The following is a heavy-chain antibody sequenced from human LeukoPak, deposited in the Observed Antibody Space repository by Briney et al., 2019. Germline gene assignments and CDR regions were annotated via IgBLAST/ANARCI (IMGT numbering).Heavy chain of an antibody. CDR2: IYYSGST. Sequence: PSETLSLTCTVSGGSICSYYCSWIRQPPGKGLEWIGYIYYSGSTNYNPSLKSRVTISVDTSKNQFSLKLSSVTAADTAVYYCARGSVGNFDYWGQGTLVTVSS. CDR1: GGSICSYY. CDR3: ARGSVGNFDY. D-gene: IGHD4-23*01. V-gene: IGHV4-59*01. J-gene: IGHJ4*02.